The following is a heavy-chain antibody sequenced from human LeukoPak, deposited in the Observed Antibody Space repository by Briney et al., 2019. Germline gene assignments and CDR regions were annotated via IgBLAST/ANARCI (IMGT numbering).Heavy chain of an antibody. CDR2: IYYSGST. CDR1: GGSISSYY. D-gene: IGHD3-3*01. CDR3: ARCYYDFWSGYYTHDAFDI. J-gene: IGHJ3*02. V-gene: IGHV4-59*12. Sequence: SETLSLTCTVSGGSISSYYWSWIRQPPGKGLEWIGYIYYSGSTYYNPSLKSRVTISVDTPKNQFSLKLSSVTAADTAVYYCARCYYDFWSGYYTHDAFDIWGQGTMVTVSS.